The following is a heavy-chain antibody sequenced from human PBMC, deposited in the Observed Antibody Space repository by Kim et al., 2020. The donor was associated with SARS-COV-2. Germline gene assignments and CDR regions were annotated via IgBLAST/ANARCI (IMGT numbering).Heavy chain of an antibody. V-gene: IGHV4-39*01. D-gene: IGHD1-1*01. CDR1: GGSISSSSYY. CDR2: IYYSGST. CDR3: ARHRVRGLERPNNWFDP. J-gene: IGHJ5*02. Sequence: SETLSLTCTVSGGSISSSSYYWGWIRQPPGKGLEWIGSIYYSGSTYYNPSLKSRVTISVDTSKNQFSLKLSSVTAADTAVYYCARHRVRGLERPNNWFDPWGQGTLVTVSS.